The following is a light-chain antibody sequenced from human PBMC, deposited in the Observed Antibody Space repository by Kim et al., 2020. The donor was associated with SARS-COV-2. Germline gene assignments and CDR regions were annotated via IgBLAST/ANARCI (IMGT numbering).Light chain of an antibody. CDR1: NIGSKN. CDR2: RDS. Sequence: ALGQKARINCGGNNIGSKNVHWYQQKPGQAPVLVIYRDSNRPSGIPERFSGSNSGNTATLTISRAQAGDEADYYCQVWDSSTANVVFGGGTQLTVL. J-gene: IGLJ2*01. CDR3: QVWDSSTANVV. V-gene: IGLV3-9*01.